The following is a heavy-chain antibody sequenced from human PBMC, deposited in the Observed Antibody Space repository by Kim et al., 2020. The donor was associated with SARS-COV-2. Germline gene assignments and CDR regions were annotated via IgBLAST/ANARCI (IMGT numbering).Heavy chain of an antibody. CDR2: ITPVGLTN. J-gene: IGHJ3*02. V-gene: IGHV3-7*01. Sequence: GGSLRLSCAASGFTFRNSWMSWVRQTPRKGLEWVAYITPVGLTNYSLSSVIGLFTTSNNTANNLLSLEINRLADDDTADYYCERFRQQGPSDSCGIWSQG. CDR3: ERFRQQGPSDSCGI. D-gene: IGHD6-13*01. CDR1: GFTFRNSW.